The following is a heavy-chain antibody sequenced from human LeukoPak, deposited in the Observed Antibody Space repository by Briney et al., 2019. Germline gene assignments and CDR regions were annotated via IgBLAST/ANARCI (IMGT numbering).Heavy chain of an antibody. D-gene: IGHD1-26*01. J-gene: IGHJ6*02. CDR2: INHSGST. CDR3: ARGVGVRLRMDV. Sequence: SETLSLTCAVYGGSFSGYYWSWIRQPPGKGLEWIGEINHSGSTNYNPSPKSRVTISVDTSKNQFSLKLSSVTAADTAVYYCARGVGVRLRMDVWGQGTTVTVSS. CDR1: GGSFSGYY. V-gene: IGHV4-34*01.